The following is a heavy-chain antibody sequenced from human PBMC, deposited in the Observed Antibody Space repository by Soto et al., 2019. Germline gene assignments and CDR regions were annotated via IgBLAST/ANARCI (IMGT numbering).Heavy chain of an antibody. V-gene: IGHV3-23*01. J-gene: IGHJ3*02. CDR3: AKDSFSRNGIHDPFDI. CDR1: GFIFREYA. CDR2: VGGRGGGI. D-gene: IGHD2-8*01. Sequence: EAQLLESGGGLVQPGGSLRLSCAASGFIFREYAMSWVRQAPGKGLEWVSVVGGRGGGIYYADSVRGRFIVSRDESSDTLDLQMDRLRVEDTAIYYCAKDSFSRNGIHDPFDIWGQGTMVTVSS.